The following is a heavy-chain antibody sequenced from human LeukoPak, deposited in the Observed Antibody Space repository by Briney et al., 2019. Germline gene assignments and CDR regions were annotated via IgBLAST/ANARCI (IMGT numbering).Heavy chain of an antibody. CDR2: VYHNGLT. CDR1: GASISPHY. D-gene: IGHD4-17*01. V-gene: IGHV4-59*11. Sequence: SETLSLTCTVPGASISPHYWTWIRQAPGRGLEWIGYVYHNGLTSYNASLRSRLILSVDTARNQVSLKLTSVTAADTAVYYCTRERSTVTFDYGGQGTLVTVSS. CDR3: TRERSTVTFDY. J-gene: IGHJ4*02.